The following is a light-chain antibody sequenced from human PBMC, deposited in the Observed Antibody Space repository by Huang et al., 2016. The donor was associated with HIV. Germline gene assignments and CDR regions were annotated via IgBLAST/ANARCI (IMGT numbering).Light chain of an antibody. J-gene: IGKJ2*01. CDR1: QGISNS. V-gene: IGKV1-NL1*01. CDR2: DAA. CDR3: QQYVTTPPWT. Sequence: DIQMTQSPSSLSASVGDRVTITCRASQGISNSLAWYQQKPGKAPKLLLYDAARLKRGVPSRFSGSRSGTTYTITISSLRPEDFATVYCQQYVTTPPWTFGQGTKLEIK.